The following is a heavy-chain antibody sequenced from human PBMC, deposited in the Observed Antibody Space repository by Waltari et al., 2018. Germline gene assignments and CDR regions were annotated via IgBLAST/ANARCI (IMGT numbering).Heavy chain of an antibody. CDR1: GGSFSGYY. CDR2: INHSGST. J-gene: IGHJ4*02. V-gene: IGHV4-34*01. D-gene: IGHD2-15*01. Sequence: QVQLQQWGAGLLKPSETLSLTCAVYGGSFSGYYWSWIRQPPGKGLEWIGEINHSGSTNYNPSLKSRVTISVDTSKNQFSLKLSSVTAADTAVYYCARGLRRARDYWGQGTLVTVSS. CDR3: ARGLRRARDY.